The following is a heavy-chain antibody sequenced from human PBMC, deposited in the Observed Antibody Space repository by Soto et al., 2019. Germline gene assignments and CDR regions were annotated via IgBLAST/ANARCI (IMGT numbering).Heavy chain of an antibody. V-gene: IGHV3-64D*06. CDR1: GCTFSSYA. CDR3: KAAVAGTGPSDY. D-gene: IGHD6-19*01. J-gene: IGHJ4*02. CDR2: ISSNGGST. Sequence: EECLTLSCSASGCTFSSYAMHWVRQAPGKGLEYVSAISSNGGSTYYADTVKGRFTISRDNAKNTLYLQMSSLRAEDTSVYYCKAAVAGTGPSDYWGQGTLVTVSS.